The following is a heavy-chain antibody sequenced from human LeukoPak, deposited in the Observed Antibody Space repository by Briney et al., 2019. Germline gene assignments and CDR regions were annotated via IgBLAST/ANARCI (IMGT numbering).Heavy chain of an antibody. CDR3: ARDRDYGDYIDY. D-gene: IGHD4-17*01. CDR2: ISGSGGST. Sequence: GGSLRLSCAASGFTFSSYAMSWVRQAPGKGLEWVSAISGSGGSTYYADSVKGRFTISRDNAKNSLYLQMNSLRAEDTAVYYCARDRDYGDYIDYWGQGTLVTVSS. J-gene: IGHJ4*02. V-gene: IGHV3-23*01. CDR1: GFTFSSYA.